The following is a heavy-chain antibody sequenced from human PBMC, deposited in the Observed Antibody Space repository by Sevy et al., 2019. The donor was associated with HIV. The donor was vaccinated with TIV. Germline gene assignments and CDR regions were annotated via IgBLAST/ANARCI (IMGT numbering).Heavy chain of an antibody. J-gene: IGHJ3*02. CDR1: GFTFSSYS. V-gene: IGHV3-48*02. Sequence: GGSLRLSCAASGFTFSSYSMNWVRQAPGKGLEWVSYISSSSSTIYYADSVKGRFTISRDKAKNSLYLQMNSLRDEDTAVYYCARSPGFGVVIGAFDIWGQGTMVTVSS. D-gene: IGHD3-3*01. CDR3: ARSPGFGVVIGAFDI. CDR2: ISSSSSTI.